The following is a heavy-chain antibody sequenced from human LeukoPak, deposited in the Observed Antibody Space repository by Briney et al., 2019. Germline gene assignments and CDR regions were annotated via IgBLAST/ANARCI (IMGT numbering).Heavy chain of an antibody. J-gene: IGHJ4*02. CDR3: ARDISAGVVVVPGGFFEY. D-gene: IGHD2-15*01. CDR1: GYTLTELS. V-gene: IGHV1-24*01. CDR2: FDPEDGET. Sequence: ASVNVSCKVSGYTLTELSMHWVRQAPGKGLEWMGGFDPEDGETIYAQKFQGRVTMTEDTSTDTAYMELSSLRSEDTAVYYCARDISAGVVVVPGGFFEYWGQGTLVTVSS.